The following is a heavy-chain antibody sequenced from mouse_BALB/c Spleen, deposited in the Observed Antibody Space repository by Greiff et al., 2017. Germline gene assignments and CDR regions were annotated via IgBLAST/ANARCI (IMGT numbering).Heavy chain of an antibody. CDR3: ATYYDYDYAMDY. CDR2: IWAGGST. D-gene: IGHD2-4*01. CDR1: GFSLTSYG. Sequence: VKLQESGPGLVAPSQSLSITCTVSGFSLTSYGVHWVRQPPGKGLEWLGVIWAGGSTNYNSALMSRLSISKDNSKSQVFLKMNSLQTDDTAMYYCATYYDYDYAMDYWGQGTSVTVSS. J-gene: IGHJ4*01. V-gene: IGHV2-9*02.